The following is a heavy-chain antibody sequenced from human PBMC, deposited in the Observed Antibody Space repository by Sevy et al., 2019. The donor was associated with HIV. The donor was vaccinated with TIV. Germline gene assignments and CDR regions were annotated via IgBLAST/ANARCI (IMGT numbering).Heavy chain of an antibody. Sequence: GGSLRLSCAASGFTVGTYWMSWVHQAPGKGLQWVASIKQDESEKNYVDSVKGRFTISRDNAKNSLALQMNNLRAEDTAVYYCARDLIVPTGMFYYGMDVWGQGTTVTVSS. CDR2: IKQDESEK. CDR3: ARDLIVPTGMFYYGMDV. D-gene: IGHD2-2*01. J-gene: IGHJ6*02. CDR1: GFTVGTYW. V-gene: IGHV3-7*01.